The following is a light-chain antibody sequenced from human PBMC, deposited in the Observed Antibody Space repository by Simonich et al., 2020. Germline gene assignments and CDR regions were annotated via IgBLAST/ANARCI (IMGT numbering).Light chain of an antibody. Sequence: QSALTQPASVSGSPGQSITISSTGTSSDVGSYNLVSWYQQHPGKAPKLMIYEGSKRPSVVSNRFSGSKSGNTASLTISGLQAEDEADYYCSSYTSSSRVFGGGTKLTVL. CDR1: SSDVGSYNL. CDR3: SSYTSSSRV. J-gene: IGLJ3*02. V-gene: IGLV2-14*02. CDR2: EGS.